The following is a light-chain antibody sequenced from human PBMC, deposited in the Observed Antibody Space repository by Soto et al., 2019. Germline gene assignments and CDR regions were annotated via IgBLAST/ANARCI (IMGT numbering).Light chain of an antibody. CDR1: QRIGRW. CDR2: DAS. CDR3: QQYNNYSSNT. Sequence: DIQMTQSPSTLSASVGDSVTITCRASQRIGRWLAWYQQKPGKAPKILIYDASTLQSGVPSRFSGSGCGTEFTLNITSLQADDVATNYCQQYNNYSSNTFGRGTQLEI. V-gene: IGKV1-5*01. J-gene: IGKJ2*01.